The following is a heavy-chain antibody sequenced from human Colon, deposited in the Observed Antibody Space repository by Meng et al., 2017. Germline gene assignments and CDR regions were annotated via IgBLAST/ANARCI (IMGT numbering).Heavy chain of an antibody. V-gene: IGHV4-59*12. CDR1: GGSITSNY. CDR2: IYFSGST. J-gene: IGHJ5*02. D-gene: IGHD5-12*01. CDR3: AREGGYDLNWFDP. Sequence: HVQLQESGPGLVKPSETLSLTCTVSGGSITSNYWSWIRQPPGKGLEWIGNIYFSGSTNSNPSLKSRVTISVDTSRNQFSLNLRSVTAADTAVYYCAREGGYDLNWFDPWGQGTLVTVSS.